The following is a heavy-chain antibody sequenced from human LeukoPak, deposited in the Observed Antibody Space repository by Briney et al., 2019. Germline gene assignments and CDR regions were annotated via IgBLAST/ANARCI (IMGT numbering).Heavy chain of an antibody. CDR1: GGSISSYY. V-gene: IGHV4-59*08. Sequence: SETLSLTCTVSGGSISSYYWSWIRQPPGKGLEWIGYIYYSGSTNYNPSLKSRVTISVDRPKNQFSLKPSSVTAADTAVYYCAGSTVVTPYSPYWGQGTLVTVSS. D-gene: IGHD4-23*01. CDR3: AGSTVVTPYSPY. CDR2: IYYSGST. J-gene: IGHJ4*02.